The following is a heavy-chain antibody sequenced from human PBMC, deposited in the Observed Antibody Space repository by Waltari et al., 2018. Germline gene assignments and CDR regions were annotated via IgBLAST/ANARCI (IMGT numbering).Heavy chain of an antibody. CDR3: ARQHYGSGSYYNRLLRSRRGYFDY. D-gene: IGHD3-10*01. J-gene: IGHJ4*02. CDR1: GGSFSGYY. CDR2: INHSGST. V-gene: IGHV4-34*01. Sequence: QVQLQQWGAGLLKPSETLSLTCAVYGGSFSGYYWSWIRQPPGKGLAWIGEINHSGSTNYNPSLKSRVTISVDTSKNQFSLKLSSVTAADTAVYYCARQHYGSGSYYNRLLRSRRGYFDYWGQGTLVTVSS.